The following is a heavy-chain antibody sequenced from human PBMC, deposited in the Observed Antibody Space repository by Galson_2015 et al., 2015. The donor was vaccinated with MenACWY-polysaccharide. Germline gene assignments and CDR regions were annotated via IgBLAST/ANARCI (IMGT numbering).Heavy chain of an antibody. CDR3: AREGSRIVFHAFDI. CDR2: IQYDGSNK. D-gene: IGHD2-2*01. CDR1: GSRFSNSG. Sequence: SLRLSCAASGSRFSNSGMHWVRQAPGKGLEWVAVIQYDGSNKVYAGSVKGRFTISRDNSKNTVFLEMNTLGVEDTAVYYCAREGSRIVFHAFDIWGQGTMVTVSS. J-gene: IGHJ3*02. V-gene: IGHV3-33*01.